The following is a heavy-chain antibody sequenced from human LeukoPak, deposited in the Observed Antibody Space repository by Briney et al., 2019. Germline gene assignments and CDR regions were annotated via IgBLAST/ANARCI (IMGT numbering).Heavy chain of an antibody. Sequence: GGSLRLSCAASGFTFSSYAMSWVRQAPGKGLEWVSAISATGVSTYYADSVKGRFTISRDNSKNTLYLQMNSLRAEDTAVYYCAKDVLYYYYYYMDVWGKGTTVTVSS. V-gene: IGHV3-23*01. CDR2: ISATGVST. J-gene: IGHJ6*03. CDR1: GFTFSSYA. CDR3: AKDVLYYYYYYMDV. D-gene: IGHD2-8*01.